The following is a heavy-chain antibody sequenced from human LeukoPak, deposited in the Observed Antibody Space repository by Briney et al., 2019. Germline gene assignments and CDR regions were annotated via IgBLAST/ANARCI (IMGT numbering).Heavy chain of an antibody. CDR2: ISYDGSNK. CDR1: GFTFSSYA. D-gene: IGHD3-16*01. J-gene: IGHJ3*02. CDR3: ARDYTDLLDAFDI. V-gene: IGHV3-30-3*01. Sequence: GGSLRLSCAASGFTFSSYAMHWVRQAPGKGLEWVAVISYDGSNKYYADSVKGRFTISRDNSKNTLYPQMNSLRAEDTAVYYCARDYTDLLDAFDIWGQGTMVTVSS.